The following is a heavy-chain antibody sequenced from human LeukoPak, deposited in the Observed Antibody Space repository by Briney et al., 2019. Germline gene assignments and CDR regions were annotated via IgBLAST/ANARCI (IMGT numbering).Heavy chain of an antibody. CDR2: MSPNNGNT. D-gene: IGHD7-27*01. CDR1: GYTFTNFG. J-gene: IGHJ4*02. Sequence: ASVKVSCKASGYTFTNFGISWVRQAPGQGLEWMGWMSPNNGNTGYAQKFQGRVTMTRDTSINTAYMELSSLRSEDTAAYYCASNPPRTGDFNYWGQGALVTVSS. V-gene: IGHV1-8*02. CDR3: ASNPPRTGDFNY.